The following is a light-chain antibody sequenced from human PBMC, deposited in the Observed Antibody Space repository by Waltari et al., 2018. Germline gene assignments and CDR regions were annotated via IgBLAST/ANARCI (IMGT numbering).Light chain of an antibody. J-gene: IGKJ1*01. CDR2: AAS. CDR1: QGLSND. Sequence: AIQMTQSPSSLSASVVDRVTITCRAIQGLSNDLGWYQQKPGQAPNLLIYAASILHTGVPSRFSGSGSGTDFTLTISSLQPEDSATYYCLQDYNNPRTFGQGTKVEIK. V-gene: IGKV1-6*01. CDR3: LQDYNNPRT.